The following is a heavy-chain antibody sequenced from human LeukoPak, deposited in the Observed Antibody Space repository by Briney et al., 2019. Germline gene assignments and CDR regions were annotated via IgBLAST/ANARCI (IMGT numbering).Heavy chain of an antibody. D-gene: IGHD3-22*01. V-gene: IGHV3-48*03. CDR1: GFTFSSYE. Sequence: PGGSLRLSCAASGFTFSSYEMNWVRQAPGKGLEWVSYISSSGSTIYYADSVKGRFTISRDNAKNSLYLQMNSLRAEDTAVYYCARGWGWDSSGYYPLGYFDYWGQGTLVTVSS. CDR3: ARGWGWDSSGYYPLGYFDY. CDR2: ISSSGSTI. J-gene: IGHJ4*02.